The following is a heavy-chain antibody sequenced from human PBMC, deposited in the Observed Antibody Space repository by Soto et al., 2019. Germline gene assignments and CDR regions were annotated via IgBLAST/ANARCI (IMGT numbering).Heavy chain of an antibody. V-gene: IGHV3-23*01. Sequence: GGSLRLSCAASGFTFSSYAMSWVRQAPGKGLEWVSAISGSGGSTYYADSVKGRFTISRDNSKNTLYLQMNSLRAEDTAVYYCAKDRGICSSLTGPCIAVADSGYYMDVWGKGTTVTVSS. J-gene: IGHJ6*03. CDR1: GFTFSSYA. D-gene: IGHD6-19*01. CDR3: AKDRGICSSLTGPCIAVADSGYYMDV. CDR2: ISGSGGST.